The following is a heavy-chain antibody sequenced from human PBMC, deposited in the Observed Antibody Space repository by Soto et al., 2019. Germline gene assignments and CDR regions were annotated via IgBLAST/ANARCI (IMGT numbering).Heavy chain of an antibody. J-gene: IGHJ4*02. D-gene: IGHD3-3*01. CDR3: ARDGLRFLEWSFDY. Sequence: QVQLVESGGGVVQPGRSLRLSCAASGFTFSSYAMHWVRQAPGKGLEWVAVISYDGSNKYYADSVKGRFTISRDNSKNTLYLQLNSLRAEDTAVYYWARDGLRFLEWSFDYWGQGTLVTGSS. CDR1: GFTFSSYA. CDR2: ISYDGSNK. V-gene: IGHV3-30-3*01.